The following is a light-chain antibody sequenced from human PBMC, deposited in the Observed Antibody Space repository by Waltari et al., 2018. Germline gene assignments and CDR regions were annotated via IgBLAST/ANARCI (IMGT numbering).Light chain of an antibody. Sequence: EIVMTQSQAILSVSPGERVNVSCRASQSVNSNLAWYQQKPGQAPRLLLYGASTRATDIPARFSGGGSGTEFTLTITNLQSEDFAVYKCQQYNNWPLTFGQGTRLEIK. J-gene: IGKJ5*01. CDR3: QQYNNWPLT. CDR2: GAS. CDR1: QSVNSN. V-gene: IGKV3-15*01.